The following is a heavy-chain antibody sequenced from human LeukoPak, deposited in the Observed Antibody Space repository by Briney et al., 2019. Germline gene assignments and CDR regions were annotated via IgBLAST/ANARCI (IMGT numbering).Heavy chain of an antibody. CDR2: IWNDGSNK. CDR3: ARGFWRDGMDV. D-gene: IGHD3-3*01. J-gene: IGHJ6*02. V-gene: IGHV3-33*01. CDR1: GFTFSRIA. Sequence: GGSLRLSCATSGFTFSRIAMHWVRQAPGKGLEWVAVIWNDGSNKYYADSVKGRFTISRDNSKNTLYLQMNSLRAEDTAVYYCARGFWRDGMDVWGQGTTVTVSS.